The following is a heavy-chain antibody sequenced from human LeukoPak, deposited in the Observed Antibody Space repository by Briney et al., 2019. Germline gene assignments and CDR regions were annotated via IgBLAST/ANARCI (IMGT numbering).Heavy chain of an antibody. J-gene: IGHJ4*02. CDR1: GGTFSSYA. V-gene: IGHV1-69*05. CDR2: IIPIFGTA. D-gene: IGHD3-3*01. CDR3: AREARFWSVPTPHHAGAWRISYFDY. Sequence: ASVKVSCQASGGTFSSYAISWVRQAPGQGLEWMGGIIPIFGTANYAQKFQGRVTITTDESTSTAYMELSSLRSEDTAVYYCAREARFWSVPTPHHAGAWRISYFDYWGQGTLVTVSS.